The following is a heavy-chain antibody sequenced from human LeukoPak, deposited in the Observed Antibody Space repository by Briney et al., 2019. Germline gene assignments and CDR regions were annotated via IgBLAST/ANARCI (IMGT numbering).Heavy chain of an antibody. CDR2: INPSGGST. J-gene: IGHJ4*02. CDR1: GYTFTSYY. V-gene: IGHV1-46*01. D-gene: IGHD3-10*01. Sequence: ASVKVSCKASGYTFTSYYMHWVRQAPGQGLEWMGIINPSGGSTSYAQKFQGRITMTTDTSTNTAYLELRSLRSDDTAVYYCARDLGELPYYWGQGTLVTVSS. CDR3: ARDLGELPYY.